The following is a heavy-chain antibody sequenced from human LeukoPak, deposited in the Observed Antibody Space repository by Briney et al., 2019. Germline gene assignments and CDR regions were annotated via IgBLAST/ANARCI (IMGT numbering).Heavy chain of an antibody. CDR2: INHSGST. Sequence: SETLSLTCAVYGGSFSGYYWSWIRQPPGKGLEWIGEINHSGSTNYNPSLESRVTISVDTSKNQLSLKLTSVTVADTAVYYCAGTLKWLAFDYWGQGILVTVSS. D-gene: IGHD3-22*01. CDR3: AGTLKWLAFDY. V-gene: IGHV4-34*01. CDR1: GGSFSGYY. J-gene: IGHJ4*02.